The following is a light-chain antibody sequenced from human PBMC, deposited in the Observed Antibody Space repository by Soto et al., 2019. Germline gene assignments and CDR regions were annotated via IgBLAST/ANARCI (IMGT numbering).Light chain of an antibody. CDR2: DAS. V-gene: IGKV3-11*01. CDR3: QQRNNWPTIT. Sequence: EILLTQSPGTLSLSPWERATLSFRASQSVSSGYLAWYQRKPAQAPRLLIYDASNRATGVPARFSGSGSATDFTLTISSLQTQDFALYYCQQRNNWPTITFGQGTGLEIK. J-gene: IGKJ5*01. CDR1: QSVSSGY.